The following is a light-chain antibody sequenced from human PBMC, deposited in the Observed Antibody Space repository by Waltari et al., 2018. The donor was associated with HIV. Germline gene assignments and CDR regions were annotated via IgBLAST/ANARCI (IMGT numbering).Light chain of an antibody. CDR2: DAS. Sequence: EIVLTQSPVILSLSPGERATLSCWASQSVGSFLAWYQQRPGQSPSILIYDASRRASGVPARFSGSGSGTNFTFTIKNLEPEDVAIYYCQQRSNWPPWSFGQGTRVDIK. CDR3: QQRSNWPPWS. V-gene: IGKV3-11*01. CDR1: QSVGSF. J-gene: IGKJ1*01.